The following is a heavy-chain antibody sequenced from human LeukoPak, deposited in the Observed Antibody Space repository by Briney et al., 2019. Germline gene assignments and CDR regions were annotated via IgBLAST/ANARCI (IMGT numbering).Heavy chain of an antibody. CDR2: ISSSSSTI. CDR1: GFTFDDYA. J-gene: IGHJ4*02. CDR3: ARPSSGY. Sequence: PGGSLRLSCAASGFTFDDYAMHWVRQAPGKGLEWVSYISSSSSTIYYADSVKGRFTISRDNAKNSLYLQMNSLRAEDTAVYYCARPSSGYWGQGTLVAVSS. D-gene: IGHD3-10*01. V-gene: IGHV3-48*01.